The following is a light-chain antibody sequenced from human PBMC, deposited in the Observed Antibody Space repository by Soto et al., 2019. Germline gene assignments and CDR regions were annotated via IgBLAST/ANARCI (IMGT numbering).Light chain of an antibody. J-gene: IGKJ1*01. V-gene: IGKV1-5*01. Sequence: DIQMTQSPSFLSASVGDKVTITCRATESVCKWLAWYQEKPGNPPRPLIYDASTLESGVPSRVSGSGSGTEFTITIISLQDDDFAIYYCQQYNSYSWTFGQGTKVEMK. CDR1: ESVCKW. CDR3: QQYNSYSWT. CDR2: DAS.